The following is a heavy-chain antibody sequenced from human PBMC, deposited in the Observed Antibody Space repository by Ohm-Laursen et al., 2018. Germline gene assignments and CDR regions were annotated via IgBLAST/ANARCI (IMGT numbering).Heavy chain of an antibody. Sequence: GASVKVSCKASGYTFTTYDITGVRQAAGQGPEWMGWMNPNSGNTGYAQKFRDRVTMTSDTSISTAYMELYGLTSEDTAAYYCARAVRNQLVSDYWGQGTLVTVSS. CDR3: ARAVRNQLVSDY. CDR1: GYTFTTYD. CDR2: MNPNSGNT. V-gene: IGHV1-8*02. J-gene: IGHJ4*02. D-gene: IGHD1-1*01.